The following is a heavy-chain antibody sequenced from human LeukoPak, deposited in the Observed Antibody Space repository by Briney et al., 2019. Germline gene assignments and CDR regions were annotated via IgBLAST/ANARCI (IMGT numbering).Heavy chain of an antibody. D-gene: IGHD3-10*01. CDR2: VYPRDSEA. CDR1: GYIFTNYW. Sequence: GESLKISCEASGYIFTNYWIGWVRQMPGKGLEWMGIVYPRDSEARYSASFEGQVFISADRSTNTAYLQWSGLKASDTAVYYCAKIASGTYYLIDYWGQGTLVTVSS. J-gene: IGHJ4*02. V-gene: IGHV5-51*01. CDR3: AKIASGTYYLIDY.